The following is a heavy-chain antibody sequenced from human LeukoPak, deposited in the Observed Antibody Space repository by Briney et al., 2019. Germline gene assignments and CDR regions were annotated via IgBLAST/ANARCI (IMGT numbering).Heavy chain of an antibody. D-gene: IGHD5-18*01. CDR3: ARSTAMVRDIDY. V-gene: IGHV4-59*12. CDR2: IYYSGST. CDR1: GYSISSDYY. Sequence: SETLSLTCTVSGYSISSDYYWSWIRQPPGKGLEWIGYIYYSGSTNYNPSLKSRVTISVDTSKNQFSLKLSSVTAADTAVYYCARSTAMVRDIDYWGQGTLVTVSS. J-gene: IGHJ4*02.